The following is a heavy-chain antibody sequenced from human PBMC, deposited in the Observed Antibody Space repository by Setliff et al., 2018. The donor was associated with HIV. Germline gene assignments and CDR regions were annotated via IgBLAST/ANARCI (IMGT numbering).Heavy chain of an antibody. CDR1: GFTFDDYA. D-gene: IGHD4-4*01. CDR3: ARDRERWLQSRLFDP. Sequence: PGGSLRLSCAASGFTFDDYAMHWVRQAPGKGLEWVSLISWDGGSTYYADSVKGRFTISRDNAKSSLYLQMNSLRAEDTAIYYCARDRERWLQSRLFDPWGQGTLVTVSS. CDR2: ISWDGGST. J-gene: IGHJ5*02. V-gene: IGHV3-43D*04.